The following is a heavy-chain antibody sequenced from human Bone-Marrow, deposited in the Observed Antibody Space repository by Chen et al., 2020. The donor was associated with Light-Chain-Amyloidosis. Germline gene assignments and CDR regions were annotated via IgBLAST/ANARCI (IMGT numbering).Heavy chain of an antibody. CDR2: IYPDDSDA. CDR1: AYTFPNYW. J-gene: IGHJ4*02. V-gene: IGHV5-51*01. D-gene: IGHD5-12*01. CDR3: ARRRDGYNFDY. Sequence: EVQLAQSGIDVKTPGETVKISCKGSAYTFPNYWIGWVRQMPGKGLEWMGVIYPDDSDARYSPSFEGQVTISADKSITTAYLQWRSLKASDTAMYYCARRRDGYNFDYWGQGTLVTVSS.